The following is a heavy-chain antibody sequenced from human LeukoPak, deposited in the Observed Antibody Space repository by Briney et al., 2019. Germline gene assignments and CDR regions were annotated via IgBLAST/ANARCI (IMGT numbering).Heavy chain of an antibody. Sequence: SETLSLTCSVSGVSISTYFWSWIRQPAGKGLEWIGRISASGSTNYNPSFKSRVTMSVATSKNQFSLKLSSVTAADTAVYYCARGQQPLYYFDYWGQGTLVTVSS. V-gene: IGHV4-4*07. CDR1: GVSISTYF. J-gene: IGHJ4*02. CDR2: ISASGST. CDR3: ARGQQPLYYFDY. D-gene: IGHD6-13*01.